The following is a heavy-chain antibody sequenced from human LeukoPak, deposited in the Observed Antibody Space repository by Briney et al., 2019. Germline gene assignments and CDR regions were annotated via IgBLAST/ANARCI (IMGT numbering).Heavy chain of an antibody. CDR1: GFTFSSYW. CDR3: ARVGYSGWNLEY. Sequence: GGSLRLSCAASGFTFSSYWMSWVRQAPGKGLEWVANINQGGSVKYYVDSVKGRFTISRDDAKNPLYVQMNSLRDEDTAVYYCARVGYSGWNLEYWGQGTLVTVSS. V-gene: IGHV3-7*01. CDR2: INQGGSVK. D-gene: IGHD5-12*01. J-gene: IGHJ4*02.